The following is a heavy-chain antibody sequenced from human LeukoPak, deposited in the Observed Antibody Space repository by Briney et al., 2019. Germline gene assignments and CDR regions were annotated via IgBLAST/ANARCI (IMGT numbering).Heavy chain of an antibody. CDR2: IYYNVAT. Sequence: PSETLSLTCTVSGGSISSSIYYWGWFRQPPGKGLEWIGSIYYNVATYYNSSLKSRVTISVDTSKNHLSLKLSSVTAADTAVYDCARVRDGYNRNWAYWGQGTLVTVSS. V-gene: IGHV4-39*02. CDR1: GGSISSSIYY. D-gene: IGHD5-24*01. J-gene: IGHJ4*02. CDR3: ARVRDGYNRNWAY.